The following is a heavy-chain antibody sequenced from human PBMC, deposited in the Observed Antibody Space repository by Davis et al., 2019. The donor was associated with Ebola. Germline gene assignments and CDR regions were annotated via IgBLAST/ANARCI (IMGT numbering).Heavy chain of an antibody. V-gene: IGHV3-11*06. CDR1: GFTFNEYY. J-gene: IGHJ4*02. D-gene: IGHD7-27*01. CDR2: ISSSSSYT. Sequence: GESLKISCAASGFTFNEYYMTWIRQAPGKGLEWVSYISSSSSYTDSADSVKGRFTISRDNSKNSVYLQMNSLRADDTAVYYCAKVQTGLWGQGTLVTVSS. CDR3: AKVQTGL.